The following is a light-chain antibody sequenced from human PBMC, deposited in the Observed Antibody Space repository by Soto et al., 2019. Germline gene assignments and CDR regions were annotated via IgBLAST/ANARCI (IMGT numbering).Light chain of an antibody. CDR3: CSYAGSYSYV. CDR2: DVN. CDR1: SSDVGAYNY. V-gene: IGLV2-11*01. J-gene: IGLJ1*01. Sequence: QSALTQPRSVSGSPGQSVTISCTGTSSDVGAYNYVSWYQQHPGKAPKVMIYDVNKRPSGVPDRFSGSKSGTTASLTISGLQADDEADYYCCSYAGSYSYVFGSGTKVTVL.